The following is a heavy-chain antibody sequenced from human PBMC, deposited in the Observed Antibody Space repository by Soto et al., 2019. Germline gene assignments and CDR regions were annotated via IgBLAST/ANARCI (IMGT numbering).Heavy chain of an antibody. D-gene: IGHD1-26*01. CDR1: GFTFSSYE. CDR3: ARRGGSYAAGYFDS. Sequence: PGGSLRLSCTASGFTFSSYEMNWVRQAPGKGLEWVSYISSGGITIYYADSVKGRFTISRDNAENSLYLQMNSLRAEDTAVYYCARRGGSYAAGYFDSWGQGTLVTVSS. V-gene: IGHV3-48*03. CDR2: ISSGGITI. J-gene: IGHJ4*02.